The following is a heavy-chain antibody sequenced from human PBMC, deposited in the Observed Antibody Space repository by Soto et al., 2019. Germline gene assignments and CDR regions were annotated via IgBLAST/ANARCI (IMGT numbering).Heavy chain of an antibody. CDR3: AGEVGGTGLQF. J-gene: IGHJ4*02. Sequence: QVHLVQSGTEARKPGSSVNVSCETSGGNFHSYGFNWVRQVPGQRLEWMGGIIPMFGIVKVGQIFQPRVAVTADQSTVKVYMELTRLRSEDTAVYYCAGEVGGTGLQFWGQGTLVIVSS. V-gene: IGHV1-69*12. D-gene: IGHD3-9*01. CDR2: IIPMFGIV. CDR1: GGNFHSYG.